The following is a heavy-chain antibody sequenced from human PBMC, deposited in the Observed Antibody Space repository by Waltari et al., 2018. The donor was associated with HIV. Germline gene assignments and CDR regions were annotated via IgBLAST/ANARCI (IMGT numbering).Heavy chain of an antibody. J-gene: IGHJ4*02. CDR2: INHSGST. Sequence: QVQLQQWGAGLLKPSETLSLTCAVYGGSFSGYYWSWIRQPPGKGLEWIGEINHSGSTNYNPSLKSRVTISIDTSKNQFSLRMTSMTAADTAIYYCARLVYKTAVMCFDYWGQGALVAVSS. CDR3: ARLVYKTAVMCFDY. V-gene: IGHV4-34*02. D-gene: IGHD4-4*01. CDR1: GGSFSGYY.